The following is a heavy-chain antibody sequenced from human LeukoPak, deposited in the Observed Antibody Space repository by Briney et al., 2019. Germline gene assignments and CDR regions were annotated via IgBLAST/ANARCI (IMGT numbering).Heavy chain of an antibody. D-gene: IGHD2-2*02. CDR2: IYSGGST. Sequence: PGGSLRLSCAASGFTVSSNYMSWVRQAPGKGLEWVSVIYSGGSTYYADSVKGRFTISRDNSKNTLYLQMNSLRAEDTAVYYCARGVHTYYYYYGMDVWGQGTTVTVSS. CDR1: GFTVSSNY. CDR3: ARGVHTYYYYYGMDV. V-gene: IGHV3-66*01. J-gene: IGHJ6*02.